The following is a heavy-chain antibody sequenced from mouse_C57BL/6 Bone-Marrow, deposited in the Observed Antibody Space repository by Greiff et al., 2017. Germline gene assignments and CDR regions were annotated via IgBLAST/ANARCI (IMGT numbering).Heavy chain of an antibody. CDR1: GFTFSSYG. CDR3: ARPLDY. Sequence: EVQLVESGGDLVKPGGSLKLSCAASGFTFSSYGMSWVRQTPDKRLEWVATISSGGSYTYYPDSVQGRFTISRDNAKNTLYLQMSSLKSEDTAMYYCARPLDYWGQGTTLTVSS. CDR2: ISSGGSYT. J-gene: IGHJ2*01. V-gene: IGHV5-6*01.